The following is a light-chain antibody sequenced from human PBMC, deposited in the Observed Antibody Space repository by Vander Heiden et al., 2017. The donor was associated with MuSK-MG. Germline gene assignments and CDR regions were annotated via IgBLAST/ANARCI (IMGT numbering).Light chain of an antibody. J-gene: IGLJ3*02. V-gene: IGLV2-11*01. Sequence: QSALTQPRSVSGSPGQSVTISCTGTSSDVGGYDYVSWYQQHPGKAPNLILYDVTKRPSGVPDRFSGSKSGNTASLTISGLQAEDEANYYCCSYAGNYTGVFGGGTKVTVL. CDR1: SSDVGGYDY. CDR2: DVT. CDR3: CSYAGNYTGV.